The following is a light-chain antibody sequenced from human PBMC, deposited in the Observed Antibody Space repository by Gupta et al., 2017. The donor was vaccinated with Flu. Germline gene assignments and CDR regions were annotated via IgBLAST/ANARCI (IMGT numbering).Light chain of an antibody. CDR3: QQDDDLRST. Sequence: SLGARAPINCKAMQSILYDSNEKHYISRYQQKPGQPPNLLISWATTRESGVPDRFSGRGSGTDLTLTIVSLQAEDVAVNYCQQDDDLRSTFGGGTKVEIK. CDR1: QSILYDSNEKHY. J-gene: IGKJ4*01. CDR2: WAT. V-gene: IGKV4-1*01.